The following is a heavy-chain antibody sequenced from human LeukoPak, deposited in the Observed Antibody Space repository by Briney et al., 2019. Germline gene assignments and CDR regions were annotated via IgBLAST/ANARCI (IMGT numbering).Heavy chain of an antibody. CDR2: INHSGST. J-gene: IGHJ4*02. D-gene: IGHD3-10*01. CDR1: GXSFSGYY. V-gene: IGHV4-34*01. CDR3: AGSRGEARFDS. Sequence: PSETLSLTCAVYGXSFSGYYWTWIRQPPGKGLEWIGEINHSGSTNYNPSLKSRVTISVDTSKNQFSLKLSSVTAADTAMYYCAGSRGEARFDSWGQGTLVTVSS.